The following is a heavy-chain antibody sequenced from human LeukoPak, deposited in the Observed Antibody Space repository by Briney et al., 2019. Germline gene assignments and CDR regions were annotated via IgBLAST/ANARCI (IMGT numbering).Heavy chain of an antibody. V-gene: IGHV4-4*02. CDR2: IYHSGST. D-gene: IGHD4-17*01. CDR3: ARVSSVGDYGDYEGAEAIDY. J-gene: IGHJ4*02. Sequence: PSETLFLTCGVSADSITGRYWWNWVRQPPGKGLEWIGEIYHSGSTNYNPSLKSRVTISVDKSKNQFSLKLSSVTAADTAVYYCARVSSVGDYGDYEGAEAIDYWGQGTLVTVSS. CDR1: ADSITGRYW.